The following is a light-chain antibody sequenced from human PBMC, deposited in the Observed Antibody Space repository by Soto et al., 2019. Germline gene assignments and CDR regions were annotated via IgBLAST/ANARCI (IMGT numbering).Light chain of an antibody. CDR1: QSINTW. CDR2: KAS. Sequence: DIQMTQSPSTLSASVGDRVTITCRASQSINTWLAWYQQKPGKAPKLLIYKASSLQSGVPSRFSGSGSGTEVTLTITSLQPDDFATYFCQQYNSYPRTFGQGTKLEIK. J-gene: IGKJ2*01. V-gene: IGKV1-5*03. CDR3: QQYNSYPRT.